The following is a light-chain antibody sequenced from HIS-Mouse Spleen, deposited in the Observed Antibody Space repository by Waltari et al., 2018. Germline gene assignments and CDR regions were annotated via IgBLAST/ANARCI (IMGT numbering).Light chain of an antibody. CDR2: RNN. Sequence: QSVLTQPPSASGTPAQRVTISCSGSSSNIGSNYVYWYQQLPGTAPKLLIYRNNPRPSGVPDRFSGSKSGTSASLAISGLRSEDEADYYCAAWDDSLSGYVFGTGTKVTVL. CDR3: AAWDDSLSGYV. CDR1: SSNIGSNY. V-gene: IGLV1-47*01. J-gene: IGLJ1*01.